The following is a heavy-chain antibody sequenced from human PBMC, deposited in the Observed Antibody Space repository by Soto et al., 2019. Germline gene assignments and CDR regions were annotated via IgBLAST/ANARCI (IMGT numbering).Heavy chain of an antibody. CDR2: TYYSANT. J-gene: IGHJ6*03. Sequence: QLQLQESGPGLVKPSETLSLTCTVSGGSISSSRYYWGWIRQSPGKGLEWIGTTYYSANTYYNPSLKSRVSISVDKSKNHFSLRLSSLTAADTAVYFCAIQRGESSVWYVAHYYSYMDVWGKGTTVTVSS. V-gene: IGHV4-39*01. CDR1: GGSISSSRYY. D-gene: IGHD6-19*01. CDR3: AIQRGESSVWYVAHYYSYMDV.